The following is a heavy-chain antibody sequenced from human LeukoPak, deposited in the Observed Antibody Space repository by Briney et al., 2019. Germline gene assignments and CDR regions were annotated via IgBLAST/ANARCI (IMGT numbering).Heavy chain of an antibody. D-gene: IGHD4-23*01. V-gene: IGHV4-34*01. Sequence: PSETLSLTCTVYGGSFSGYYWSWIRQPPGKGLEWIGEINHSGSTNYNPSLKSRVAISVDTSKNQFSLRVSSVTAADTAVYYCARAAATVGDAFDIWGQGTMVTVSS. CDR3: ARAAATVGDAFDI. CDR1: GGSFSGYY. CDR2: INHSGST. J-gene: IGHJ3*02.